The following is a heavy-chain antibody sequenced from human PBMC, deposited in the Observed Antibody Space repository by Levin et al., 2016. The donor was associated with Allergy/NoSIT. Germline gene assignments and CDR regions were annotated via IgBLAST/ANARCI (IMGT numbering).Heavy chain of an antibody. V-gene: IGHV3-72*01. CDR3: VQLITDSTTSDC. J-gene: IGHJ4*02. D-gene: IGHD2-2*01. CDR2: IRNKAGGYST. Sequence: GESLKISCAASGFTFSDHHMDWVRQAPGKGLDWVGRIRNKAGGYSTEYAASVKGRFTISRDDSKNSLFLQMNSLRTEDTAVYYCVQLITDSTTSDCWGQGTLVTVSS. CDR1: GFTFSDHH.